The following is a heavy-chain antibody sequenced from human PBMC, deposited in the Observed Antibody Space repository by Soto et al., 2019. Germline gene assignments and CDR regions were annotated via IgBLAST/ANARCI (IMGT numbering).Heavy chain of an antibody. J-gene: IGHJ4*02. CDR1: GFTFSSFF. CDR2: IDTSGGVT. CDR3: AKETTFGVIVVVPPFDY. Sequence: GGSLILSCTASGFTFSSFFLHWVRQAPGKGPEWVSGIDTSGGVTKYADSVKGRFTISRDNSKNTLYLQMNSLRAEDTAVYYCAKETTFGVIVVVPPFDYWGQGTLVTVSS. D-gene: IGHD3-22*01. V-gene: IGHV3-23*01.